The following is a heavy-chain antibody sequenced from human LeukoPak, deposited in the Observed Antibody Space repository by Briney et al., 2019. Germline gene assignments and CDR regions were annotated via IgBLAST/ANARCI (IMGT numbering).Heavy chain of an antibody. J-gene: IGHJ4*02. CDR1: GFTFSSYA. V-gene: IGHV3-23*01. D-gene: IGHD3-3*01. CDR2: ISGSGGST. CDR3: AKDGEYYDFWSGRYFDY. Sequence: GGSLRLSCAASGFTFSSYAMSWVRQAPGKGLEWVSAISGSGGSTYYADSVKGRFTISRDNSKNTLYLQMNSLRAEDTAVYYCAKDGEYYDFWSGRYFDYWGQGTLVTVSS.